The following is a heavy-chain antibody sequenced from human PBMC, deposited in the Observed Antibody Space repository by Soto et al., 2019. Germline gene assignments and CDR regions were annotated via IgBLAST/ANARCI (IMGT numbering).Heavy chain of an antibody. CDR1: GGSISSYY. CDR3: ARGLNSGFGGPYYYMDV. Sequence: PCKTLSLTCTVSGGSISSYYWSWIRQPPGKGLEWIGYIYYSGSTNYNPSLKSRVTISVDTSKSQFSLKLSSVTAADTAVYYCARGLNSGFGGPYYYMDVWGKGTTVTVSS. CDR2: IYYSGST. J-gene: IGHJ6*03. D-gene: IGHD3-10*01. V-gene: IGHV4-59*01.